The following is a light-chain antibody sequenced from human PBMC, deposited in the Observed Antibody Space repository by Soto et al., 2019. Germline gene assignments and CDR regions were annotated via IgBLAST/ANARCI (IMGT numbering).Light chain of an antibody. CDR2: EVT. CDR1: SSDVGGYNY. J-gene: IGLJ3*02. V-gene: IGLV2-8*01. Sequence: QSVLTQPPSASGSPGQAVAISCTGTSSDVGGYNYVSWYQHHPGTAPKLVISEVTKRPSGVPDRFSGSKSGNTASLTVSGLQADAEADYYCCSYGGSNNWVFGGGTKLTVL. CDR3: CSYGGSNNWV.